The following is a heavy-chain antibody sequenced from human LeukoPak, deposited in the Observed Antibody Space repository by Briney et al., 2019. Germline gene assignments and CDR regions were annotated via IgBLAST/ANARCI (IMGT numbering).Heavy chain of an antibody. CDR2: MNPNSGNT. CDR1: GYTFTSYD. CDR3: ARSYDYVWGSYLLPGAFDI. D-gene: IGHD3-16*02. Sequence: ASVKVSCKASGYTFTSYDINWVRQATGQGLEWMGWMNPNSGNTGYAQKFQGRVTMTRDTSISTAYMELSSLRSEDTAVYYCARSYDYVWGSYLLPGAFDIWGQGTMVTVSS. V-gene: IGHV1-8*01. J-gene: IGHJ3*02.